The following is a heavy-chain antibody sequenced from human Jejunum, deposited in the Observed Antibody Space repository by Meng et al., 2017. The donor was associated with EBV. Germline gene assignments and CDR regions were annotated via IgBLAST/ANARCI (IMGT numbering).Heavy chain of an antibody. V-gene: IGHV4-61*01. CDR1: GGSVSSGNYF. Sequence: QVQLQESGPGLVKPSXXXXXTCTVSGGSVSSGNYFWSWIRQPPGKGLEWIGYMSYSGSTNYNPSLKSRVTISADTSKNQFSLNLKSVTAADTAVYYCARVFFGVIDYWGQGTLVTVSS. D-gene: IGHD2-8*01. CDR2: MSYSGST. CDR3: ARVFFGVIDY. J-gene: IGHJ4*02.